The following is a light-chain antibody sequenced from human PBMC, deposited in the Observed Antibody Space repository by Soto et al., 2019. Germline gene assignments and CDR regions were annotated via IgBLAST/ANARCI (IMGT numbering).Light chain of an antibody. CDR3: QQRRNWPRCTLT. J-gene: IGKJ4*01. V-gene: IGKV3-11*01. Sequence: EIVLTQSPATLSLSPGERATLSCRASQSVSSYLAWYQQKPGQAPRLLIYDASNRDTGIPARFSGSGSGTDFTLTISHLEPEDYAVYYCQQRRNWPRCTLTFGGGTKVEIK. CDR1: QSVSSY. CDR2: DAS.